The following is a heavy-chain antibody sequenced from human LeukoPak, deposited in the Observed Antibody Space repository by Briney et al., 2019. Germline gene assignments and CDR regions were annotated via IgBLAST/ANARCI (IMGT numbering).Heavy chain of an antibody. D-gene: IGHD6-13*01. CDR3: ATRVTADSSEAFDI. Sequence: GSLTLSCAASGFIFRSFSMTWVRQAPGKGLEWVAAISSTSNHRYHADSVKGRFTISRDNDKNSLFLQMNSLRAEDTALYYCATRVTADSSEAFDIWGQGTWSPVSS. CDR1: GFIFRSFS. V-gene: IGHV3-21*06. CDR2: ISSTSNHR. J-gene: IGHJ3*02.